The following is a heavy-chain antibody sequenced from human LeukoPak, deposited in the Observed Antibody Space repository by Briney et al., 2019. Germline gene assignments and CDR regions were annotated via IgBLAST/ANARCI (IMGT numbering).Heavy chain of an antibody. Sequence: SETLSLTCTVSGGSISSSSYYWGWIRQPPGKGLEWIGRIYYSGSTYYNPSLESRVTISVDTSKNQFSLKLSSVTAADTAVYYCARIYSGSYGVRKNNWFDPWGQGTLVTVSS. J-gene: IGHJ5*02. CDR1: GGSISSSSYY. D-gene: IGHD1-26*01. V-gene: IGHV4-39*01. CDR2: IYYSGST. CDR3: ARIYSGSYGVRKNNWFDP.